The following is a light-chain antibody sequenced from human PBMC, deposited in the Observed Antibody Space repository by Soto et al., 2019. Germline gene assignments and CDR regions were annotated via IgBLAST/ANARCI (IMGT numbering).Light chain of an antibody. J-gene: IGLJ1*01. CDR3: RSYRSSSTPYV. CDR2: DVS. Sequence: QSALTQPPSVSGSPGQSITISCTGTSSDVGGYIYVSWYQQHPGKAPKIMIFDVSDRPSGVSNRFSGSKSGNTASLTISGLQAEDEADYYCRSYRSSSTPYVFGTGTKLTVL. CDR1: SSDVGGYIY. V-gene: IGLV2-14*01.